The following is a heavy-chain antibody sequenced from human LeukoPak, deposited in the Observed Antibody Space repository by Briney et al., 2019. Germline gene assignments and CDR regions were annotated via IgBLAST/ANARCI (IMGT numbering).Heavy chain of an antibody. CDR1: GFTFSDYY. Sequence: GGSLRLSCAASGFTFSDYYMSWIRQAPGKGLEWVSYISSSSSYTNCADSVKGRFTISRDNAKNSLYLQMNSLRAEDTAVYYCARVGGSYSGDYWGQGTLVTVSS. D-gene: IGHD1-26*01. CDR3: ARVGGSYSGDY. J-gene: IGHJ4*02. V-gene: IGHV3-11*05. CDR2: ISSSSSYT.